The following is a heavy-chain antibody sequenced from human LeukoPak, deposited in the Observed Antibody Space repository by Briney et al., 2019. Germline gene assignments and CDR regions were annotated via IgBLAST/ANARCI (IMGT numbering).Heavy chain of an antibody. V-gene: IGHV3-66*01. D-gene: IGHD3-3*01. CDR1: GFTVSSNY. CDR2: IYSGGST. CDR3: ARTFWSGYYPFDY. J-gene: IGHJ4*02. Sequence: GGSLRLSCAASGFTVSSNYMSCVRQAPGKGLEWVSVIYSGGSTYYADSVKGRVTISRDNSKNTLYLQMNSLRAEDTAVYYCARTFWSGYYPFDYWGQGTLVTVSS.